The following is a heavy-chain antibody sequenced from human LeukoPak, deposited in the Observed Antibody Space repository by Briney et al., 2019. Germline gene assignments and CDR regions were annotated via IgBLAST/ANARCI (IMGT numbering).Heavy chain of an antibody. D-gene: IGHD3-22*01. CDR1: GYTFASYY. V-gene: IGHV1-46*01. CDR3: ARDGALVVVTPSNVDH. J-gene: IGHJ4*02. Sequence: GASVKVSCKASGYTFASYYMHWVRQAPGQGLEWLGVINPSGGSTICAQKFQGRVTITRDTSTSTVYMELSSLRSEDTAVYYCARDGALVVVTPSNVDHWGQGTLVTVSS. CDR2: INPSGGST.